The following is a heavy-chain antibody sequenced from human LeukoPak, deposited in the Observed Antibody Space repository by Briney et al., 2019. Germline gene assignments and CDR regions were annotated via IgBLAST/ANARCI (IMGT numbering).Heavy chain of an antibody. J-gene: IGHJ4*02. D-gene: IGHD6-19*01. CDR1: GFTFSSYG. Sequence: GGSLRLSCAASGFTFSSYGMHWVRQAPGKGLEGVAVISYDGSNKYYADSVKGRFTISIDNSKNTLYLQMNSLRAEDTAVYYCAKDSSGWPFDYWGQGTLVSVSS. CDR2: ISYDGSNK. CDR3: AKDSSGWPFDY. V-gene: IGHV3-30*18.